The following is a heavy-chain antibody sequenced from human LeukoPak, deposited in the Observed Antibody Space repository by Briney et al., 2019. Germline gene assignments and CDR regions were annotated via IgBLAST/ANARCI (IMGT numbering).Heavy chain of an antibody. J-gene: IGHJ5*02. V-gene: IGHV6-1*01. CDR3: ASTRSTSLRIAAAGTSWFDP. CDR2: TYYRSKWYN. CDR1: GDSVSSNSAA. Sequence: SQTLSLTCAISGDSVSSNSAAWNWIRQSPSRGLEWPGRTYYRSKWYNDYAVSVKSRITINPDTSKNQLSLQLNSVTPEDTAVYYCASTRSTSLRIAAAGTSWFDPWGQGTLVTVSS. D-gene: IGHD6-13*01.